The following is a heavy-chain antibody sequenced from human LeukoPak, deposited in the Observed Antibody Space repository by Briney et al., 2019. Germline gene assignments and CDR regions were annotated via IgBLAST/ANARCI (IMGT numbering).Heavy chain of an antibody. D-gene: IGHD5-12*01. CDR3: AAGHSGYDSLDY. V-gene: IGHV1-8*03. CDR2: MNPNSGNT. J-gene: IGHJ4*02. Sequence: ASVKVSCKASGYTFTSYDINWVRQATGQGLEWMGWMNPNSGNTGYAQKFQERVTITRDMSTSTAYMELSSLRSEDTAVYYCAAGHSGYDSLDYWGQGTLVTVSS. CDR1: GYTFTSYD.